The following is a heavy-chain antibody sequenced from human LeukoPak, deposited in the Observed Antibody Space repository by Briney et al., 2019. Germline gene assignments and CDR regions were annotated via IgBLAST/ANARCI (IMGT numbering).Heavy chain of an antibody. CDR1: GFTFSSYSMN. V-gene: IGHV4-39*01. D-gene: IGHD1-26*01. J-gene: IGHJ4*02. CDR3: ARQTGGATRLDY. CDR2: IYYSGST. Sequence: GSLRLSCAASGFTFSSYSMNWVRQPPGKGLEWIGSIYYSGSTYYNPSPKSRVTISVDTSKNQFSLKLSSVTAADTAVYYCARQTGGATRLDYWGQGTLVTVSS.